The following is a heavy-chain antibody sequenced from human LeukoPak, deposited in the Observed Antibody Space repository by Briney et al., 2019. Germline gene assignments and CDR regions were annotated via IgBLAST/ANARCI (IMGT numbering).Heavy chain of an antibody. CDR1: GYTFTIYD. D-gene: IGHD3-10*01. Sequence: ASVKVSCKASGYTFTIYDINWVRQATGQGLGWMGWMNPNRGNTGYAQKFQGRVTMTRNTSISTAYMELSSLRSEDTAVYYCARVALWFGELSPNYYYYYYMDVWGKGTTVTVSS. J-gene: IGHJ6*03. CDR2: MNPNRGNT. V-gene: IGHV1-8*01. CDR3: ARVALWFGELSPNYYYYYYMDV.